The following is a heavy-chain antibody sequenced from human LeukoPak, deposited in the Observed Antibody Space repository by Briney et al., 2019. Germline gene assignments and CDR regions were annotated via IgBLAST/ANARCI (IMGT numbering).Heavy chain of an antibody. Sequence: SETLSLTCAVYGGSFSGYYWSWIRQPPGKGLEWIGEINHSGSTNYNPSLKSRVTISVDTSKNQFSLKLSSVTAADTAVYYCARHAYYYDSSGYYSRGYYYYMDVWGKGTTVTISS. CDR2: INHSGST. CDR1: GGSFSGYY. J-gene: IGHJ6*03. V-gene: IGHV4-34*01. D-gene: IGHD3-22*01. CDR3: ARHAYYYDSSGYYSRGYYYYMDV.